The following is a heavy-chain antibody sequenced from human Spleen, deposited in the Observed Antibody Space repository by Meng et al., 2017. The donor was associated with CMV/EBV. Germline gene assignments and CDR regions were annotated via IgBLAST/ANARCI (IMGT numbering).Heavy chain of an antibody. J-gene: IGHJ6*02. Sequence: GSLSLTCTVSGGSISSYYWSWIRQPPGKGLEWIGYIYYSGSTNYNPSLKSRVTISVDTSKNQFSLKLSSVTAADTAVYYCATFGELYGMDVWGQGTTVTVSS. V-gene: IGHV4-59*01. CDR3: ATFGELYGMDV. D-gene: IGHD3-10*01. CDR2: IYYSGST. CDR1: GGSISSYY.